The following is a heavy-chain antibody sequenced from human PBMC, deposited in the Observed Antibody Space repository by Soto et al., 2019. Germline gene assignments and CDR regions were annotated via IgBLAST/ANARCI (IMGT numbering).Heavy chain of an antibody. CDR1: GGSISSYY. V-gene: IGHV4-59*08. J-gene: IGHJ4*02. CDR2: IYYSGGT. Sequence: QVQLQESGPGLVKPSETLSLTCTVSGGSISSYYWSWIRQPPGKGLEWIGYIYYSGGTNYNPSLKSRVTISVDTSKNQFSLKLSSVTAADTAVYYCARRYGVYFDYWGQVTLVTVSS. CDR3: ARRYGVYFDY. D-gene: IGHD4-17*01.